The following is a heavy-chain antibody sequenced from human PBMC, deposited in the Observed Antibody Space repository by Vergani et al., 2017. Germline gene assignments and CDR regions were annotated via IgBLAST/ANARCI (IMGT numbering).Heavy chain of an antibody. D-gene: IGHD4-17*01. V-gene: IGHV1-2*02. CDR2: INPNSGGT. CDR1: GYTFTGYY. Sequence: QVQLVQSGAEVKKPGASVKVSCTASGYTFTGYYMHWVRQAPGQGLEWMGWINPNSGGTNYAQNFQGRVTMTRDTSISTAYMELSRLRSDDTAVYYCAREIDDYGDSFDYWGQGTLVTVSS. J-gene: IGHJ4*02. CDR3: AREIDDYGDSFDY.